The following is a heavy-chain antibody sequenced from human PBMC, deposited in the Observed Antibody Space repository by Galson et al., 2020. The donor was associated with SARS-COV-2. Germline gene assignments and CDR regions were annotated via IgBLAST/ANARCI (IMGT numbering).Heavy chain of an antibody. CDR1: GGSISSSSYY. Sequence: SETLSLTCTVSGGSISSSSYYWGWIRQPPGKGLEWIGSIYYSGSTYYNPSLKSRVTISVDTSKNQFSLKLSSVTAADTAVYYCARHSSGYQEYCQHWGQGTLVTVSS. CDR2: IYYSGST. V-gene: IGHV4-39*01. J-gene: IGHJ1*01. CDR3: ARHSSGYQEYCQH. D-gene: IGHD3-22*01.